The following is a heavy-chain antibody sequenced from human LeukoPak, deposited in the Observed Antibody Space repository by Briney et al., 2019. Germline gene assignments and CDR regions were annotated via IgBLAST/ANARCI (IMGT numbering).Heavy chain of an antibody. J-gene: IGHJ4*02. Sequence: GASVKVSCKASGYTFTSYDINWVRQATGQGLEWMGWMNPNSGNTGYAQKFQGRVTVTRNTSISTAYMELSSLRSEDAAVYYCARASGLGGYYFDYWGQGTLVTVSS. CDR2: MNPNSGNT. D-gene: IGHD3-10*01. V-gene: IGHV1-8*01. CDR3: ARASGLGGYYFDY. CDR1: GYTFTSYD.